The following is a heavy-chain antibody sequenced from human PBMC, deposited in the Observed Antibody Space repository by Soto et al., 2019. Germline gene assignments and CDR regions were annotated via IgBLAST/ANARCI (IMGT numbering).Heavy chain of an antibody. CDR1: GYTFTSYG. J-gene: IGHJ5*02. V-gene: IGHV1-18*01. D-gene: IGHD3-9*01. CDR2: ISAYNGNT. Sequence: GASVKVSCKASGYTFTSYGISWVRQAPGQGLEWMGWISAYNGNTNYAQKLQGRVTMTTDTSTSTAYMELRSLRSDDTAVYYCAREENYDILTGPPGGWFDPWGQGTLVTVSS. CDR3: AREENYDILTGPPGGWFDP.